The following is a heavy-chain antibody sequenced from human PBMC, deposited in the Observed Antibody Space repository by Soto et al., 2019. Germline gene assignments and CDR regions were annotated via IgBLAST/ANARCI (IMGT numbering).Heavy chain of an antibody. J-gene: IGHJ4*02. CDR1: GGSFSGYY. Sequence: QVQLQQWGAGLLKPSETLSLTCAVYGGSFSGYYWSWIRQPPGKGLEWIGEINHSGSTNYNPSLKSRVTISVYTSKNQFALKLSSVAAADTAVYYCARGRIAVAGTEYYFDYWGQGTLVTVAS. CDR3: ARGRIAVAGTEYYFDY. D-gene: IGHD6-19*01. V-gene: IGHV4-34*01. CDR2: INHSGST.